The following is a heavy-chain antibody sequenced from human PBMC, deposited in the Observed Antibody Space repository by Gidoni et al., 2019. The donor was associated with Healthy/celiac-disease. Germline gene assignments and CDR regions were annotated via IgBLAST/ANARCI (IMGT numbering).Heavy chain of an antibody. CDR3: VAGLVVAATPDY. D-gene: IGHD2-15*01. V-gene: IGHV4-39*01. CDR2: SFYSGST. Sequence: QLQLQVSGPGLANPSETLSLTCPVSGGSNNSSSYYWGWLRQPPGKGLEWIASSFYSGSTYYNPSLKSRVTISVETSKNQFSLKLSAVTAADTAVYYCVAGLVVAATPDYWGQGTLVTVSS. J-gene: IGHJ4*02. CDR1: GGSNNSSSYY.